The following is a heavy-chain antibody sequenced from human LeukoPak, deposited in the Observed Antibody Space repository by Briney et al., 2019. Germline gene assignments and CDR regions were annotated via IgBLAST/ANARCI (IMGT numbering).Heavy chain of an antibody. V-gene: IGHV3-53*01. CDR1: GFSVITND. J-gene: IGHJ4*02. CDR3: ARGVEPLAANTLAY. CDR2: LYSDGNT. Sequence: GGSLRLSCAASGFSVITNDMTWVRQAPGKGLEWVSVLYSDGNTKYADSVQGRFTISRDNSKNTLYLEMNSLSPDDTAVYYCARGVEPLAANTLAYWGQGTLVTVSS. D-gene: IGHD1-14*01.